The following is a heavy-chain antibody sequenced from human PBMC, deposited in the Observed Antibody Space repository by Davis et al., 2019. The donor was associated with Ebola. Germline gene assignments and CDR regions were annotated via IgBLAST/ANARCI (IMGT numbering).Heavy chain of an antibody. Sequence: SLKISCAASGFTFDDYAMHWVRQAPGKGLEWVSGISWNSGSIGYADSVKGRFTISRDNAKNSLYLQMNSLRAEDTALYFCAREAVWPFYFDLWGRGTLVTVSS. D-gene: IGHD2-8*01. CDR1: GFTFDDYA. CDR3: AREAVWPFYFDL. J-gene: IGHJ2*01. CDR2: ISWNSGSI. V-gene: IGHV3-9*01.